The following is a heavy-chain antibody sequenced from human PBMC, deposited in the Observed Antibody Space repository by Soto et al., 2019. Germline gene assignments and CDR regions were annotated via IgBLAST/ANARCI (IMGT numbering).Heavy chain of an antibody. V-gene: IGHV1-18*01. CDR1: GYTFTNYR. D-gene: IGHD4-17*01. Sequence: QVQLVQSGPEVKKPRASVTVSCKTSGYTFTNYRIGWVRQAPGQGLECMGWISTYTGNTKSVQKFQGRVTLTTDTSTSTAYMDLRSLTSDDSAIYYCTRWTVTNNWFDPWCQGTLVTVSS. CDR3: TRWTVTNNWFDP. CDR2: ISTYTGNT. J-gene: IGHJ5*02.